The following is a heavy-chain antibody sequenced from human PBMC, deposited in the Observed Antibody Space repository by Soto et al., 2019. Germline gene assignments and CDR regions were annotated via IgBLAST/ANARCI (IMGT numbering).Heavy chain of an antibody. CDR1: GGTFSSYA. CDR2: INPNSGGT. J-gene: IGHJ4*02. Sequence: ASVKVSCKASGGTFSSYAISWVRQAPGQGLEWMGWINPNSGGTNYAQKFQGRVTMTRDTSISTAYMELSRLRSDDTAVYYCARVTVIVVTATPGYFDYWGQGTLVTVSS. V-gene: IGHV1-2*02. D-gene: IGHD2-21*02. CDR3: ARVTVIVVTATPGYFDY.